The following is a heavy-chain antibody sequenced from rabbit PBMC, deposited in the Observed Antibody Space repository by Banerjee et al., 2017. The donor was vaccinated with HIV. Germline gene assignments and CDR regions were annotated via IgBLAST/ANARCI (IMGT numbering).Heavy chain of an antibody. CDR2: IYTSSGTT. D-gene: IGHD5-1*01. J-gene: IGHJ4*01. V-gene: IGHV1S43*01. CDR3: AKDYTANVYGSDNEYAFDL. CDR1: GFSFSSSYW. Sequence: QQQLEESGGGLVKPGGTLTLTCTASGFSFSSSYWICWVRQAPGKGLEWIACIYTSSGTTWYASWVNGRFTISRSTSLNTVDLKMTSLTAADTATYFCAKDYTANVYGSDNEYAFDLWGPGTLVTVS.